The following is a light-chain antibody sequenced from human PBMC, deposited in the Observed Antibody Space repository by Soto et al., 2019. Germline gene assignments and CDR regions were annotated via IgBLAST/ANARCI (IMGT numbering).Light chain of an antibody. CDR1: QNIRTY. V-gene: IGKV1-39*01. Sequence: DIQMTQSPYSLSASVGDSVTITCRASQNIRTYLNWYQQKPGRAPKLLIHSASALPSGVPSRFSGSGSGTEFPLTMSGLQPEDFATYYCQQGHSTPYTFGQGTKVEIK. CDR2: SAS. CDR3: QQGHSTPYT. J-gene: IGKJ2*01.